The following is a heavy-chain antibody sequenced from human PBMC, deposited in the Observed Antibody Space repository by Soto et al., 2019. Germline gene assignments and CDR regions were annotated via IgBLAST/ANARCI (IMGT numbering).Heavy chain of an antibody. V-gene: IGHV1-8*01. J-gene: IGHJ6*02. CDR2: MNPNSGNT. CDR1: GYTFTSYD. CDR3: ARKDIQGYSYGMDV. Sequence: QVQLVQSGAEVKKPGASVKVSCKASGYTFTSYDINWVRQATGQGLEWMGVMNPNSGNTGYAQKFQGRVTMTRHTSISTAYMGLSSLRSEDKAVYYCARKDIQGYSYGMDVWGQGTTITVSS.